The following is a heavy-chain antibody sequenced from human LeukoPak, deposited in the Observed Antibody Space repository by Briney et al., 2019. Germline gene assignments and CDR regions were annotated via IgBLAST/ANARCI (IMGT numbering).Heavy chain of an antibody. J-gene: IGHJ5*02. D-gene: IGHD6-13*01. Sequence: PGGSLRLSCAASGFTFSNYWMSWVRQAPGKGLEWVANIKQDGSEKYYVDSVKGRFTISRDNAKNSLYLQMNSLRAEDTAVYYCARSLYSSRRFDPGGQGTRTTVSS. CDR1: GFTFSNYW. CDR2: IKQDGSEK. V-gene: IGHV3-7*01. CDR3: ARSLYSSRRFDP.